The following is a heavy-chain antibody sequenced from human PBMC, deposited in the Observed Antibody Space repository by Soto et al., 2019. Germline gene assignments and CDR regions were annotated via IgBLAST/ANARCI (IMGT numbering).Heavy chain of an antibody. CDR2: ISSSGSTI. CDR3: ASLEIYYYYGMDV. Sequence: GSLRLSCAASGFAFSSYEMNWVRQAPGKGLEWVSYISSSGSTIYYADSVKGRFTISRDNAKNSLYLQMNSLRAEDTAVYYCASLEIYYYYGMDVWGQGTTVTVSS. CDR1: GFAFSSYE. J-gene: IGHJ6*02. V-gene: IGHV3-48*03.